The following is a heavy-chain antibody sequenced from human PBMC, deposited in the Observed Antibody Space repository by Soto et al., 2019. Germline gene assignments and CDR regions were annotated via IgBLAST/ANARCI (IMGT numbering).Heavy chain of an antibody. CDR2: ISYDGSNK. CDR1: GFTFSSYA. Sequence: PGGSLRLSXAASGFTFSSYAMHWVRQAPGKGLEWVAVISYDGSNKYYADSVKGRFTISRDNSKNTLYLQMNSLRAEDTAVYYCASSGGAYCRSTSCYTENYYYYGMDVWGQGTTVTVSS. J-gene: IGHJ6*02. D-gene: IGHD2-2*02. V-gene: IGHV3-30-3*01. CDR3: ASSGGAYCRSTSCYTENYYYYGMDV.